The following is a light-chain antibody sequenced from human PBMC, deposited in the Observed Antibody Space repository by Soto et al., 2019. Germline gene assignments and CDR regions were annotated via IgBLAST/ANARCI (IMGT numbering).Light chain of an antibody. CDR2: DVS. J-gene: IGKJ1*01. CDR3: QQYHRYST. V-gene: IGKV1-5*01. CDR1: QSISSW. Sequence: DIQITQSPSTLSASVGDRVTITCRASQSISSWLAWYQQKPGKAPKLLIYDVSTLDSGVPSRFSGSASGTEFTLTISYLESDDFATYYCQQYHRYSTFGQGTKVDIK.